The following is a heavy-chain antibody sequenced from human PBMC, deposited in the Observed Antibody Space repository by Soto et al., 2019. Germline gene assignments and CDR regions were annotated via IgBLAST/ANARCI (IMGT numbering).Heavy chain of an antibody. V-gene: IGHV1-18*01. CDR2: ISAYNGNT. D-gene: IGHD1-1*01. J-gene: IGHJ3*02. CDR3: GRLGRTGTNRVPDAFDI. Sequence: ASVKVSCKASGYTFTSYSISWVRQAPGQGLEWMGWISAYNGNTNYAQKLQGRVTMTTDTSTSTAYMELRSLRSDDTAVYYCGRLGRTGTNRVPDAFDIWGQGTMVTVSS. CDR1: GYTFTSYS.